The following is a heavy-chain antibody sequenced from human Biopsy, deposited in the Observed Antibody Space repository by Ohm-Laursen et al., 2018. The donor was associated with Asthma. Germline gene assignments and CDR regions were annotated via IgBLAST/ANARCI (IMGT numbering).Heavy chain of an antibody. CDR3: ARDMGAGPNQPPSGSGSSHLYGMDV. Sequence: SMRLSCAASGFSFDDYAMFWVRQAPGKGLEWVSGISWNSGTIGYADSVKGRFTISRDNAKNSLYLQMNSLGPEDTAVYYCARDMGAGPNQPPSGSGSSHLYGMDVWGQGTTVTVSS. D-gene: IGHD3-10*01. CDR1: GFSFDDYA. CDR2: ISWNSGTI. J-gene: IGHJ6*02. V-gene: IGHV3-9*01.